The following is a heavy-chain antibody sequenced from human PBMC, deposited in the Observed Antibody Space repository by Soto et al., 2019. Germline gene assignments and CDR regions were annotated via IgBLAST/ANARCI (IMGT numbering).Heavy chain of an antibody. J-gene: IGHJ5*02. Sequence: GASVKVSCKASGYTFTDYFIHWVRQAPGQGFEWMGWINPNSRGTNYAQKFQGRVTMTRDTSNSTAYMELRGLRSDGTAVYYCARVTLKAGNWFDPWGQGTLVTVSS. CDR3: ARVTLKAGNWFDP. CDR2: INPNSRGT. CDR1: GYTFTDYF. V-gene: IGHV1-2*02.